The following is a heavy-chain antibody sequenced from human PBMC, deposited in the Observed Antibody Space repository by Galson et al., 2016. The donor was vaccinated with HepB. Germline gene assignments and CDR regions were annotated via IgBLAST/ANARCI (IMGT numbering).Heavy chain of an antibody. CDR1: GASVSSSSCY. CDR2: VSYSATT. D-gene: IGHD1-14*01. CDR3: ARTLTSTNQYFFNS. V-gene: IGHV4-39*01. J-gene: IGHJ4*02. Sequence: ETLSLTCTVSGASVSSSSCYWGWIRQPPGKGLEWPASVSYSATTDYKPSLRSRLTISAATSKNQFSLRLSSVTAADTAVYYCARTLTSTNQYFFNSWGQGTLVTVSS.